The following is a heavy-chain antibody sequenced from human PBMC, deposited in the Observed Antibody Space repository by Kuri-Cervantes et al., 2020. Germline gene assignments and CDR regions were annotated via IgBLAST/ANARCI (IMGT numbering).Heavy chain of an antibody. J-gene: IGHJ4*02. CDR3: AKASEYDYGGYAPDY. Sequence: GESLKISCAASGFTFSSYAMSWVRQAPGKGLEWVSAISGSGGSTYYADSVKGRFTISRDNSKNTLYLQMNSLRAEDTAVYYCAKASEYDYGGYAPDYWGQGTLVTVSS. CDR2: ISGSGGST. D-gene: IGHD4-17*01. CDR1: GFTFSSYA. V-gene: IGHV3-23*01.